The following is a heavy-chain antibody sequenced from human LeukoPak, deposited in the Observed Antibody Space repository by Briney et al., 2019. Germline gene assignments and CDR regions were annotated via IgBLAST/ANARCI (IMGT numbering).Heavy chain of an antibody. CDR1: GFTFSNAW. CDR2: IKSKTDGGTT. CDR3: VPTLWLGELLWGDS. J-gene: IGHJ4*02. V-gene: IGHV3-15*01. D-gene: IGHD3-10*01. Sequence: GGSLRLSCAASGFTFSNAWMTWVRQAPGKGLVWVGRIKSKTDGGTTDYAASVEGRLTISRDDSKNTLYLQMNSLKTDDTAVYYCVPTLWLGELLWGDSWGQGVLVTVSS.